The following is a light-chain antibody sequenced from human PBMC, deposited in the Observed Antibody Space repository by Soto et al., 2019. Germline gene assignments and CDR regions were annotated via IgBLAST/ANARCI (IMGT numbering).Light chain of an antibody. CDR2: GAS. J-gene: IGKJ1*01. CDR3: QQYGGSPRT. CDR1: QSVASKF. Sequence: EIVLRQFPAALSLSPGERATLSCRGSQSVASKFLAWYQQKRGQAPRLLIHGASNRATGIPDRFSGSGSGTDFTLTISRLEPEDFAVYYCQQYGGSPRTFGQGTKVDIK. V-gene: IGKV3-20*01.